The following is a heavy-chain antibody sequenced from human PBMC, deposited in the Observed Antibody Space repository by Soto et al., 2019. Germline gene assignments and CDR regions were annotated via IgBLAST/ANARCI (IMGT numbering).Heavy chain of an antibody. CDR1: GGSFSNYA. J-gene: IGHJ4*02. Sequence: QVQIQQWGGGLLKPSETLSLSCTVYGGSFSNYAWSWIRQPPGRGLEWIGEIYHNGQSDYNPSLKSRVTIAVDTSKNQFALKLSSVIAADTAVYFCARGGYWRFDYWGQGALVTVSS. CDR3: ARGGYWRFDY. V-gene: IGHV4-34*01. CDR2: IYHNGQS. D-gene: IGHD3-22*01.